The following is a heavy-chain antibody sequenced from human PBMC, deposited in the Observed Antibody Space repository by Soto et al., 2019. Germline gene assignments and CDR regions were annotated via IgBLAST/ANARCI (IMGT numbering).Heavy chain of an antibody. Sequence: PSETLSLTCTVSGGPISSSSYYWGWIRQPPGKGLEWIGSIYYSGSTYYNPSLKSRVTISVDTSKNQFSLKLSSVTAADTAVYYCARHQFYCSGGSCYPGYYYYGMDVWGQGTTVTVSS. CDR1: GGPISSSSYY. CDR3: ARHQFYCSGGSCYPGYYYYGMDV. J-gene: IGHJ6*02. CDR2: IYYSGST. D-gene: IGHD2-15*01. V-gene: IGHV4-39*01.